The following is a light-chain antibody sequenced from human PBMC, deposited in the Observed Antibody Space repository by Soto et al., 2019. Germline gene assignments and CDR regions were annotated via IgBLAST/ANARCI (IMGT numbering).Light chain of an antibody. Sequence: QSSLTQPAPISRTPGQSITISGTGSRSAVGGYNYVSWYQQHPGKAPILMIYDVSNRPSGVCNRFSGSESGNTASLTISGLQAEDEADYYCSSYTDNDTYVFGGGTKGTVL. J-gene: IGLJ1*01. CDR2: DVS. V-gene: IGLV2-14*01. CDR1: RSAVGGYNY. CDR3: SSYTDNDTYV.